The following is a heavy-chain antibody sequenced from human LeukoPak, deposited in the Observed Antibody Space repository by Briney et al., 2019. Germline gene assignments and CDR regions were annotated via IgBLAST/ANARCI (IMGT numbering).Heavy chain of an antibody. CDR1: GYTFTGYC. D-gene: IGHD6-6*01. V-gene: IGHV1-2*02. CDR2: INPNSGGT. J-gene: IGHJ4*02. Sequence: ASVKVSCKASGYTFTGYCMHWVRQAPGQGLEWMGWINPNSGGTNYAQKFQGRVTMTRDTSISTAYMELSRLRSDDTAVYYCARELYSSSSHFDYWGQGTLVTVSS. CDR3: ARELYSSSSHFDY.